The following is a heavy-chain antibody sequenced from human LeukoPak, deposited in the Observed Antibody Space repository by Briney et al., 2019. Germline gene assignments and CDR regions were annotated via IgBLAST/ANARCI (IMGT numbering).Heavy chain of an antibody. CDR3: ARVGSGSFRDYYYYMDV. V-gene: IGHV1-18*01. J-gene: IGHJ6*03. CDR2: ISAYNGNT. Sequence: GASVKVSCKASGYTFTSYGISWVRQAPGQGLEWMGWISAYNGNTNYAQKLQGRVTMTTDTPTSTAYMELRSLRSDDTAVYYCARVGSGSFRDYYYYMDVWGKGTTVTISS. D-gene: IGHD1-26*01. CDR1: GYTFTSYG.